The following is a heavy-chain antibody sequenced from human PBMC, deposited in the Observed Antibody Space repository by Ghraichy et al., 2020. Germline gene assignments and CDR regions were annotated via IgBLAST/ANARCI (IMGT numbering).Heavy chain of an antibody. CDR3: ATRGVVAATGAHYYYGMDV. CDR1: GFTFSSYS. Sequence: LSLTCAASGFTFSSYSMNWVRQAPGKGLEWVSSISSSSSYIYYADSVKGRFTISRDNAKNSLYLQMNSLRAEDTAVYYCATRGVVAATGAHYYYGMDVWGQGTTVTVSS. J-gene: IGHJ6*02. CDR2: ISSSSSYI. D-gene: IGHD2-15*01. V-gene: IGHV3-21*01.